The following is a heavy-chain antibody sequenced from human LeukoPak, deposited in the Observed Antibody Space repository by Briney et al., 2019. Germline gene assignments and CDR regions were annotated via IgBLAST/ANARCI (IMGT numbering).Heavy chain of an antibody. CDR2: IYHSGST. Sequence: SETLSLTCAVSGGSISSSNWWSWVRQPPGKGLEWIGEIYHSGSTNYNPSLKSRVTISVDKSKNQFSLKLSSVTAADTAVYYCAKDPLWFGESSFTGGQGTLVTVSS. CDR3: AKDPLWFGESSFT. V-gene: IGHV4-4*02. J-gene: IGHJ4*02. CDR1: GGSISSSNW. D-gene: IGHD3-10*01.